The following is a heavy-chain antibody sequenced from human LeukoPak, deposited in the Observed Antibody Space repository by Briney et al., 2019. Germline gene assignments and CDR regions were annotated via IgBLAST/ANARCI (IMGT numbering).Heavy chain of an antibody. D-gene: IGHD3-22*01. J-gene: IGHJ4*02. CDR2: ISSSGSTI. Sequence: GGSLRLSCAASGFTFSSYEMNWVRQAPGKGLEWVSYISSSGSTIYYADSVKGRFTISRDNAKNSLYLQMNSLRAEDTAVYYCAKNPGFYDSSDYFDYWGQGTLVTVSS. CDR1: GFTFSSYE. CDR3: AKNPGFYDSSDYFDY. V-gene: IGHV3-48*03.